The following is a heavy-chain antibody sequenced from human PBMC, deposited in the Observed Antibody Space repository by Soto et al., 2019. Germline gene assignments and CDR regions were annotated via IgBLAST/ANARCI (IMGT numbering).Heavy chain of an antibody. D-gene: IGHD6-19*01. CDR3: ARCSGWYGDAFDI. CDR2: ISTTGTTT. CDR1: GFIFTNYQ. V-gene: IGHV3-48*03. Sequence: QPGGSLRLSCAASGFIFTNYQLNWVRQAPGKGLEWVSYISTTGTTTHYADSVKGRFTISRDNARNSLYLQMNSLRAEDTAVYYCARCSGWYGDAFDIWGRGTMVTVSS. J-gene: IGHJ3*02.